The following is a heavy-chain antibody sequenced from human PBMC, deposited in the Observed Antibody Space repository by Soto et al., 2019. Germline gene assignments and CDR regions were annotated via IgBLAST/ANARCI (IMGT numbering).Heavy chain of an antibody. CDR3: ARDYGDD. Sequence: QVQLVESGGGGVQPGRSLRLSCAASGVTFSSYAMHWVRQAPGKGLEWVAVISYDGSNKYYADSVKGRFTISRDNSKNTLYLQMNSLRAEDTAVYYCARDYGDDWGQGTLVTVSS. D-gene: IGHD4-17*01. CDR2: ISYDGSNK. J-gene: IGHJ4*02. CDR1: GVTFSSYA. V-gene: IGHV3-30-3*01.